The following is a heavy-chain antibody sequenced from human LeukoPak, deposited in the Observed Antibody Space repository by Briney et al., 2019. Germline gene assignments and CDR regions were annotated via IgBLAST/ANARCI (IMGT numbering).Heavy chain of an antibody. V-gene: IGHV3-7*01. Sequence: GVSLRLSCAASGFTFSSYWMSWVRQAPGKGLEWVANIKQDGSDKYYVDSVKGRFTISRDNAKNSLYLQMNSLRAEDTAVYYCARGRSSTSFLYYYYYYMDVWGKGTTVTVSS. D-gene: IGHD2-2*01. J-gene: IGHJ6*03. CDR1: GFTFSSYW. CDR2: IKQDGSDK. CDR3: ARGRSSTSFLYYYYYYMDV.